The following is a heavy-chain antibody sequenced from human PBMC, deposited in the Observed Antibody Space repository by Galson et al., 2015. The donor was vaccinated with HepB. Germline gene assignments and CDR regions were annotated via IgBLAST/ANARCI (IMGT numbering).Heavy chain of an antibody. J-gene: IGHJ4*02. D-gene: IGHD6-19*01. CDR3: ARGVGRVAVAGT. V-gene: IGHV4-61*01. Sequence: SETLSLTCTVSGGSVSSGSYYWSWIRQPPGKGLEWIGYIYYSGSTNYNPSLKSRVTISVDTSKNQFSLKLSSVTAADTAVYYCARGVGRVAVAGTWGQGTLVTVSS. CDR1: GGSVSSGSYY. CDR2: IYYSGST.